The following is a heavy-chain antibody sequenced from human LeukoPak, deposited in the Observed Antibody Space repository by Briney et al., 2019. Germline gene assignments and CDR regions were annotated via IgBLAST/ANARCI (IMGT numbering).Heavy chain of an antibody. CDR1: GFTLSSYG. Sequence: PGGSLGLSCAASGFTLSSYGMHGVRQVPGKGLEGVAVIWYDGSNKSYGDSVKGRFTISRDNFKKTLYLQMNSLRVEDTAVYYCARGDGYNDAEYLQHWGQGTLVTVS. D-gene: IGHD5-24*01. V-gene: IGHV3-33*01. CDR2: IWYDGSNK. J-gene: IGHJ1*01. CDR3: ARGDGYNDAEYLQH.